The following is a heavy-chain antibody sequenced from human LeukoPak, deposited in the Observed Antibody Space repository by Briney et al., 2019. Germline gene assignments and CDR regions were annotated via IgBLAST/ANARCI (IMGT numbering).Heavy chain of an antibody. CDR3: AKDKWGSSPTPLFDY. D-gene: IGHD3-16*01. CDR1: GFTFSSYA. J-gene: IGHJ4*02. Sequence: GGPLRLSCAAPGFTFSSYAMSWVRQAPGKGLEWVSAISGSGGSTYYADSVKGRFSISRDNSKNTLYLQMNSLRAEDTAVYYCAKDKWGSSPTPLFDYWGQGTLVTVSS. CDR2: ISGSGGST. V-gene: IGHV3-23*01.